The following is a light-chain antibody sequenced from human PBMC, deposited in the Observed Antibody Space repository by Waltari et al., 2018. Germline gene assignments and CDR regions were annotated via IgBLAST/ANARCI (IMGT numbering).Light chain of an antibody. J-gene: IGKJ5*01. CDR3: QQYGSSRIT. CDR1: QSVSSSY. CDR2: GAS. Sequence: EIVLTPSPGTLSLLPGERATLSCRASQSVSSSYLVWYQQKPGHAPRLLIYGASSRATGIPDRFSGSGSGTDFTLTISRLEPGDFAVYYCQQYGSSRITFGQGTRLEIK. V-gene: IGKV3-20*01.